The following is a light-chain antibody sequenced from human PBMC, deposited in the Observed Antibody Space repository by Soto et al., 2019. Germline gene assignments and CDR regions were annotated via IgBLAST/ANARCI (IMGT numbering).Light chain of an antibody. CDR1: QGIGVY. CDR2: AAS. V-gene: IGKV1-27*01. CDR3: QKYNSAPLT. Sequence: EIQMTQSPSSVSASLGDRVTITCRASQGIGVYLAWFQQKPGNVPKLLIYAASTLQSGVPSRFSGSGSGTDFTLTISSLQPEDVATYYCQKYNSAPLTFGGGTKVEIK. J-gene: IGKJ4*01.